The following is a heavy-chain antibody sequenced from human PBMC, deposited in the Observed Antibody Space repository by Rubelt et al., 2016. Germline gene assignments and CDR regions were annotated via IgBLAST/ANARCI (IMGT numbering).Heavy chain of an antibody. V-gene: IGHV1-8*01. J-gene: IGHJ4*02. CDR1: GYTFTSYG. CDR2: MDPNSGKT. CDR3: VEGTQQPTDY. Sequence: QVQLVQSGAEVRKPGASMKVSCKASGYTFTSYGLNWVRQATGQGLEWMGWMDPNSGKTGYAQKFQGKITKTRKTSISTAYMELCRLRSDETAVYDCVEGTQQPTDYWGQGTLVTVSS. D-gene: IGHD6-13*01.